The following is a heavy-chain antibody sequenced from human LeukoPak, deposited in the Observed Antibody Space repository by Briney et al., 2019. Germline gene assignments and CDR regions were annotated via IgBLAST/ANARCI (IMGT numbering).Heavy chain of an antibody. V-gene: IGHV4-38-2*01. Sequence: SETLSLTCAVSGYSISSGYYWGWIRQPPGKGLEWIGSIYHSGSTYYNPSLKSRVTISVDTSKNQFSLKLSSVTAADTAVYYCARGRDFWSGYYQTPFDPWGQGTLVTASS. J-gene: IGHJ5*02. CDR2: IYHSGST. CDR1: GYSISSGYY. CDR3: ARGRDFWSGYYQTPFDP. D-gene: IGHD3-3*01.